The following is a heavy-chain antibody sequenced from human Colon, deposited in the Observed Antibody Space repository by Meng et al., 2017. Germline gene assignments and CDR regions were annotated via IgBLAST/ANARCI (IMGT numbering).Heavy chain of an antibody. CDR1: SDSIGTSSYF. V-gene: IGHV4-61*02. Sequence: SETLSLTCTVSSDSIGTSSYFWTWIRQSAGKGLEYIGRIYASGSTTYNPSLKSRVTISVDTSKNQFSLKLTSVTAADTALYYCARGRDYYYDTGAYTDFWGQGTLVTVSS. CDR2: IYASGST. J-gene: IGHJ4*02. D-gene: IGHD3-16*01. CDR3: ARGRDYYYDTGAYTDF.